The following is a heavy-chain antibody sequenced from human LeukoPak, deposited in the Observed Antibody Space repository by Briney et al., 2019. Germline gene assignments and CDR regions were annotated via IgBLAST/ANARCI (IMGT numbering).Heavy chain of an antibody. CDR3: ARFRGWLFPPFDY. CDR1: GFTFSDYY. V-gene: IGHV3-11*06. CDR2: ISSSSSYT. J-gene: IGHJ4*02. D-gene: IGHD3-22*01. Sequence: GRSLRLSCAASGFTFSDYYMSWIRQAPGKGLEWVSYISSSSSYTNYADSVKGRFTISRDNAKNSLYLQMNSLRAEDTAVYYYARFRGWLFPPFDYWGQGTLVTVSS.